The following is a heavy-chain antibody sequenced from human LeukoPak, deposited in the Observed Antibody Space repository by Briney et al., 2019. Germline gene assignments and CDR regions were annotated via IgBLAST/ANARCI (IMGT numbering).Heavy chain of an antibody. CDR3: AKDSALSAASYYFDY. Sequence: GGSLRLSCAAPGFTFSRNGMHWVRQAPGKGLEWVAVIADDGRDKHHADSVKGRFTISRDNSKNTLHLQMNSLRAEDTAVYYCAKDSALSAASYYFDYWGQGTLVTVSP. V-gene: IGHV3-30*18. CDR2: IADDGRDK. J-gene: IGHJ4*02. CDR1: GFTFSRNG. D-gene: IGHD6-13*01.